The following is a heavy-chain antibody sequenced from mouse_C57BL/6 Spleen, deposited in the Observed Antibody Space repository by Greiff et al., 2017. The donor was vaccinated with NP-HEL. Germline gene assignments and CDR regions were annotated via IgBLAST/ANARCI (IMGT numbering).Heavy chain of an antibody. J-gene: IGHJ2*01. CDR3: ARSYDFFDY. D-gene: IGHD2-4*01. CDR2: IYPGDGDT. Sequence: QVQLQQSGPELVKPGASVKISCKASGYAFSSSWMNWVKQRPGKGLEWIGRIYPGDGDTNYNGKFKGKATLTADKFSSTAYMQLSSLTSEDSAVYFCARSYDFFDYWGQGTTLTVSS. CDR1: GYAFSSSW. V-gene: IGHV1-82*01.